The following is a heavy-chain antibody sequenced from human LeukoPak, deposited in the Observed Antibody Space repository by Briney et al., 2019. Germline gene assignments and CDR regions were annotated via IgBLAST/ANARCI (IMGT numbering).Heavy chain of an antibody. D-gene: IGHD3-22*01. CDR1: RFTFGSYA. V-gene: IGHV3-23*01. J-gene: IGHJ4*02. CDR2: ISGSGDNT. CDR3: ARVRGVIGYSTGYYFDY. Sequence: PGGSLRLSCAASRFTFGSYAMSWVRQAPGKGLEWVSSISGSGDNTYYADSVKGRFTISRDNSKNTLYLLMNSLRAEDTAVYYCARVRGVIGYSTGYYFDYWGQGTLVTVSS.